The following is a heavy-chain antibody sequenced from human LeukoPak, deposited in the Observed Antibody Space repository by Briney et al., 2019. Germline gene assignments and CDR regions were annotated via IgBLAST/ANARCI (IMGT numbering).Heavy chain of an antibody. V-gene: IGHV3-23*01. CDR3: AKVPFVGLAASYFDY. D-gene: IGHD6-6*01. CDR1: GFTFSSYA. CDR2: ISGSGGST. Sequence: PGGSLRLSCAASGFTFSSYAMGWVRQAPGKGLEWVSAISGSGGSTYYADSVKGRFTISRDNSKNTLYLQMNSLRAEDTAVYYCAKVPFVGLAASYFDYWGQGTLVTVSS. J-gene: IGHJ4*02.